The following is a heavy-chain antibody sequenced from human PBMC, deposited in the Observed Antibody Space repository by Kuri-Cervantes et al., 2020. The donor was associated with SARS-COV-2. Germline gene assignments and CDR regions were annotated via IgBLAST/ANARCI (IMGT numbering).Heavy chain of an antibody. Sequence: GGSLRLSCAASGFTFDDYGMSWVRQAPGKGLEWVSGINWNGGSTGYADSVKGRFTISRDNAKNSLYLQMNSLRAEDMAVYYCAIFTRNSSGYYYFDYWGQGTLVTVSS. CDR3: AIFTRNSSGYYYFDY. J-gene: IGHJ4*02. CDR1: GFTFDDYG. V-gene: IGHV3-20*04. CDR2: INWNGGST. D-gene: IGHD3-22*01.